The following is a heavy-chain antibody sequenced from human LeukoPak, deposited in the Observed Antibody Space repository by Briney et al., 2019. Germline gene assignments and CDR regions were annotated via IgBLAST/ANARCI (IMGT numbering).Heavy chain of an antibody. V-gene: IGHV1-18*01. Sequence: ASVTVSCKAAPHTLTSYGITWVRQAPGQGLEGLGWFSGYNGNVLYAEKFQDRVTLSADTTTSTAYMDLKSLTSHDTAVYYCARGSPYGIYVHFDEWGQGVLVIVSS. CDR2: FSGYNGNV. CDR3: ARGSPYGIYVHFDE. J-gene: IGHJ4*02. D-gene: IGHD5/OR15-5a*01. CDR1: PHTLTSYG.